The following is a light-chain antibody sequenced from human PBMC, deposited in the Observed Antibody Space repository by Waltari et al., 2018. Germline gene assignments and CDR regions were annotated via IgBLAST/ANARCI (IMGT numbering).Light chain of an antibody. CDR2: GAS. Sequence: EIVLTQSPGTLSLSPGPRATLSGRASQTVRTTYLAWYQQKPGQAPTLVIYGASSRAAGIPDRFSGSGSGTDFSLTISSLEPEDFAVYYCQQYDISPLTFGGGTKVEIK. J-gene: IGKJ4*01. CDR3: QQYDISPLT. CDR1: QTVRTTY. V-gene: IGKV3-20*01.